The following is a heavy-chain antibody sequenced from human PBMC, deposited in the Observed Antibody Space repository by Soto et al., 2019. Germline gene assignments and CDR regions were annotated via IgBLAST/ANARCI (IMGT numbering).Heavy chain of an antibody. Sequence: GASVKVSCKASGYTFTSYEIHWVRQAPGQRLEWMGWISAANGSTKYSQKFQDRLTITRDTSASTAYMELSGLRSEGTAMFYCARAYCSRTSCLSPFDFWGQGTLVT. J-gene: IGHJ4*02. CDR1: GYTFTSYE. CDR3: ARAYCSRTSCLSPFDF. V-gene: IGHV1-3*01. CDR2: ISAANGST. D-gene: IGHD2-2*01.